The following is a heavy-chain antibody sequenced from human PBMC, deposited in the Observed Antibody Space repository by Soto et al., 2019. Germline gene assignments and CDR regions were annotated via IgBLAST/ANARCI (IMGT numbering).Heavy chain of an antibody. CDR2: INAGNGNT. V-gene: IGHV1-3*01. D-gene: IGHD4-4*01. CDR1: GYTFTSYA. J-gene: IGHJ4*02. CDR3: ARLNFGTVNLLKY. Sequence: WASVKVSCKASGYTFTSYAMHWVRQAPGQRLEWMGWINAGNGNTKYSQRFQGRVTITRDTTASTAYMELRRLRSEDTALYYCARLNFGTVNLLKYCAQGTLVTVSS.